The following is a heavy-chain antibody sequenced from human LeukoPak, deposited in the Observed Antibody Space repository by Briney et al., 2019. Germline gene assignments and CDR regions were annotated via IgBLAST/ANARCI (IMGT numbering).Heavy chain of an antibody. Sequence: PGGSLRLSCEASGFIFSRDSMNWVRQAPGKGLEGVSAISGSGGSTYYADSVKGRFTISRDNSKNTLYLQMNSLRAEDTAVYYCAKDLDYSNYAIPFDYWGQGTLVTVSS. CDR2: ISGSGGST. J-gene: IGHJ4*02. V-gene: IGHV3-23*01. D-gene: IGHD4-11*01. CDR3: AKDLDYSNYAIPFDY. CDR1: GFIFSRDS.